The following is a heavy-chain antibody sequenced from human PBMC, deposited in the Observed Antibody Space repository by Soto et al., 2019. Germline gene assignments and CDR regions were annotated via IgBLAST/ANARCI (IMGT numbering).Heavy chain of an antibody. J-gene: IGHJ4*02. V-gene: IGHV3-23*01. Sequence: EVQLLESGGGLVQPGGSLRLSCSASGFTFSNYAMSWVRQAPGKGLEWVSAISGSGAGTYYADSVTGRFTISRDNYKNPLYLQMNSLRAEDTAVYYCAKDSWRIVGTTGRFDYWGQGTLVTVSS. D-gene: IGHD1-26*01. CDR1: GFTFSNYA. CDR2: ISGSGAGT. CDR3: AKDSWRIVGTTGRFDY.